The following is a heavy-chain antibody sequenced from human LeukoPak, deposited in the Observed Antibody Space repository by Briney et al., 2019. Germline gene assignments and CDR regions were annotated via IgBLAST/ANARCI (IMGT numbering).Heavy chain of an antibody. V-gene: IGHV4-34*01. Sequence: SETLSLTCAVYGGSFSGYYWSWIRQPPGKGLEGFGEINHSGSTNYNPSLKSRVTISVDTSKNQFSLKLSSVTAADTAVYYCARVASDCSSTSCPTGSYQDYWGQGTLVTVSS. D-gene: IGHD2-2*01. CDR2: INHSGST. J-gene: IGHJ4*02. CDR3: ARVASDCSSTSCPTGSYQDY. CDR1: GGSFSGYY.